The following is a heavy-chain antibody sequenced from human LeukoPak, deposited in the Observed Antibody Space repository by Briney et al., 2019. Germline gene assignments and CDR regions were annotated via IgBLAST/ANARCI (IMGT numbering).Heavy chain of an antibody. D-gene: IGHD1-1*01. CDR2: ISGSGGST. CDR3: ARASNTWNYFDY. CDR1: GFTFSSFA. V-gene: IGHV3-23*01. J-gene: IGHJ4*02. Sequence: PGGSLRLSCAASGFTFSSFAMSWVRQAPGKGLEWVSAISGSGGSTYYADSVKGRFTISRDNSNNTLSLQMNSLRAEDTAIYYCARASNTWNYFDYWGQGTLVTVSP.